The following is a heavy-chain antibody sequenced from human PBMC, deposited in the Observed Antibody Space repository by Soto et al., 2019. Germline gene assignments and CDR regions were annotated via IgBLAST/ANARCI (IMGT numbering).Heavy chain of an antibody. D-gene: IGHD1-26*01. CDR2: VYSSGTT. Sequence: PSETLSLTCTVSGGSINDYYWTWIRQPPGKGLEWIGYVYSSGTTNYNPSLKRRVTISLGTSQNQFSLNLRSVTAADTAVYYCARATLAGATVYYYGMDVWGQGTTVTVSS. V-gene: IGHV4-59*01. J-gene: IGHJ6*02. CDR3: ARATLAGATVYYYGMDV. CDR1: GGSINDYY.